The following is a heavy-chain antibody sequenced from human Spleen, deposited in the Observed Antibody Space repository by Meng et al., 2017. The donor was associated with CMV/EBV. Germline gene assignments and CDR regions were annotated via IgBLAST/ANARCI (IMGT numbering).Heavy chain of an antibody. CDR1: GFIFEDYG. CDR3: ARDLVVPATIQYYYHNYGMDV. CDR2: IYSAGNT. V-gene: IGHV3-66*02. J-gene: IGHJ6*02. D-gene: IGHD2-2*01. Sequence: GGSLRLSCVASGFIFEDYGMSWVRQVPGKGLEWVADIYSAGNTYYADSVKGRFTISRDNSKNTLSLEMNSLRVEDTAVYYCARDLVVPATIQYYYHNYGMDVWGQGTTVTVSS.